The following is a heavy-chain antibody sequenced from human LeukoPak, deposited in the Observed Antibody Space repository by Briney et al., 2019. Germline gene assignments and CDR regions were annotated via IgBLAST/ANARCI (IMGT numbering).Heavy chain of an antibody. CDR2: ISAYNGNT. Sequence: GASVKVSCKTSGCTFTSYVINWVRQAPGQGLEWMGWISAYNGNTNYAQKFQGRVTMTTDTSTSTAYMELRSLRSDDTAVYYCARTTHRGADAFDIWGQGTLVTVSS. D-gene: IGHD3-10*01. V-gene: IGHV1-18*01. J-gene: IGHJ3*02. CDR1: GCTFTSYV. CDR3: ARTTHRGADAFDI.